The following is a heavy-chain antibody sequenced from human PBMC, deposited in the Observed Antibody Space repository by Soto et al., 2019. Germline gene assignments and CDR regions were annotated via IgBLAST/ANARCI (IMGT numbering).Heavy chain of an antibody. CDR2: INPDNGKT. CDR3: ARDGSSGYYDDYYYGMDV. V-gene: IGHV1-18*01. Sequence: QVQLVQSGGEVKKPGASVKVSCKSSGYTFSTYAISWVRQAPGQGLEWMGWINPDNGKTNYAQRFQGRVTMTTDTSTKTVYMELKSLRSDDTAMYFCARDGSSGYYDDYYYGMDVWGQGSTLTVSS. D-gene: IGHD3-22*01. CDR1: GYTFSTYA. J-gene: IGHJ6*02.